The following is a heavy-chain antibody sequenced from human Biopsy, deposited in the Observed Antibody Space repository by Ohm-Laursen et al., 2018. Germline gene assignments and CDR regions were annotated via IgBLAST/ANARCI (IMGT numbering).Heavy chain of an antibody. Sequence: SDTLSLTCVVFGRTFSDYRWTWIRQPPGKGLEWIGQINQSGSTNYSPSLKSRVTISADASKYEFSLRLTSVTAADTAVYFCGNEVYGRDYWGLGARVTVSS. CDR3: GNEVYGRDY. CDR1: GRTFSDYR. J-gene: IGHJ4*02. D-gene: IGHD4-17*01. V-gene: IGHV4-34*08. CDR2: INQSGST.